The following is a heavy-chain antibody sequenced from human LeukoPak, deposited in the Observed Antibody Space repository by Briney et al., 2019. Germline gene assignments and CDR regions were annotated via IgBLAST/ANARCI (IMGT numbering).Heavy chain of an antibody. D-gene: IGHD6-13*01. CDR3: ARGQGGGAAFRFDP. CDR2: MNPNSGNT. CDR1: GYTFTSYD. V-gene: IGHV1-8*03. Sequence: ASVKVSCKASGYTFTSYDINWARQATGQGLEWMGWMNPNSGNTGYAQKFQGRVTITRNTSISTAYMELSSLRSEDTAVYYCARGQGGGAAFRFDPWGQGTLVTVSS. J-gene: IGHJ5*02.